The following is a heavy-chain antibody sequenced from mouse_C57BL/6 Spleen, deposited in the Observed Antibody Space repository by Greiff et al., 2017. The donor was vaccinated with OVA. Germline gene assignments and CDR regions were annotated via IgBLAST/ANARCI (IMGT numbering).Heavy chain of an antibody. CDR3: ARYDYDRWYFDV. J-gene: IGHJ1*03. CDR2: ISSGSSTI. V-gene: IGHV5-17*01. D-gene: IGHD2-4*01. Sequence: EVQLVESGGGLVKPGGSLKLSCAASGFTFSDYGMHWVRQAPEKGLEWVAYISSGSSTIYYADTVKGRFTISSDNAKNTLFLQRTSLRAEDTAMYYCARYDYDRWYFDVWGTGTTGTVSS. CDR1: GFTFSDYG.